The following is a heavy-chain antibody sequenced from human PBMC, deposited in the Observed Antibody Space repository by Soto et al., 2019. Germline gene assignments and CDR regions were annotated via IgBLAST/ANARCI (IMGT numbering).Heavy chain of an antibody. CDR3: ANGLKYRTTWYLDN. D-gene: IGHD6-6*01. Sequence: PRGTLRLSCAASGFTFSIYSMNLVRQSPGKGLEWVSAISSSSSYIYYADSVKGRFTISRDSAKNSLYLQMNSVRAEETAVYYCANGLKYRTTWYLDNWLQGLLVTLSS. CDR2: ISSSSSYI. V-gene: IGHV3-21*01. J-gene: IGHJ4*02. CDR1: GFTFSIYS.